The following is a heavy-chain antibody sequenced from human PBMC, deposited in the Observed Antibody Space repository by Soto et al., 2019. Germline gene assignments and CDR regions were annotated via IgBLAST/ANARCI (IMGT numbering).Heavy chain of an antibody. Sequence: QVQLQESGPGLVKPSETLSLTCTVSGDSISSYYWTWIRQPPGKGLEWIAFIYYGGSTNYNPSLKSRGTRSVDTTKNPSSLNLNSVTAADTAVYSCARPGRDWGSLEYWGQGTRVTVSS. J-gene: IGHJ4*02. CDR3: ARPGRDWGSLEY. D-gene: IGHD7-27*01. CDR2: IYYGGST. V-gene: IGHV4-59*08. CDR1: GDSISSYY.